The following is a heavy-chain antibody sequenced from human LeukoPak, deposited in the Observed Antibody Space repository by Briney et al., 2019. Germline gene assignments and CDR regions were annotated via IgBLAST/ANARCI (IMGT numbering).Heavy chain of an antibody. J-gene: IGHJ4*02. CDR2: ISYDGSNK. V-gene: IGHV3-30*18. CDR1: GFTFSRYG. CDR3: SKGRGVSGYDLIEY. D-gene: IGHD5-12*01. Sequence: GGSLRLSCAASGFTFSRYGMHWVRQAPGKGLEWVAVISYDGSNKCYADSVKGRFTISRDNSKNTLYLQMNSLRAEDTAVYYCSKGRGVSGYDLIEYWGQGTLVTVSS.